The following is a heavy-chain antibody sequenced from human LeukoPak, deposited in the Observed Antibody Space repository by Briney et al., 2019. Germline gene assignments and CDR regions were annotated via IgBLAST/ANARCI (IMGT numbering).Heavy chain of an antibody. D-gene: IGHD6-6*01. CDR1: GFTFSSYA. CDR3: ARDRGWAARENWFDP. J-gene: IGHJ5*02. Sequence: GGSLRLSCAASGFTFSSYAMSWVRQAPGKGLEWVSAISGSGGSTYYADSVKGRFTISRDNSKNTLYLQMNSLRAEDTAVYYCARDRGWAARENWFDPWGQGTLVTVSS. V-gene: IGHV3-23*01. CDR2: ISGSGGST.